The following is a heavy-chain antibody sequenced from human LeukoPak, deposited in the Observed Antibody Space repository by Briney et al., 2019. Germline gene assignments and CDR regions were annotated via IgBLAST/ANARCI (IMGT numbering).Heavy chain of an antibody. CDR1: THSIGSDNS. CDR2: IYYSGSI. J-gene: IGHJ4*02. D-gene: IGHD1-26*01. CDR3: ARKRSGISYFDD. Sequence: PSQTLSLACAVATHSIGSDNSWGWIRQPPGRGLEWIGYIYYSGSIYYNPSLKSRVTMSVATSKNQFSLKLSTAADMDAALYYCARKRSGISYFDDWGQGTLVTVSS. V-gene: IGHV4-28*02.